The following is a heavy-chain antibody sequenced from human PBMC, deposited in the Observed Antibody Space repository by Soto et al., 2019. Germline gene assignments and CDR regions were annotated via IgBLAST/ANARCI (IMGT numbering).Heavy chain of an antibody. Sequence: EVQLLESGGGLVQPGGSLRLSCAASGFTFSAYAMSWVRQATGKGLEWVSSIHGGGGGTFYADSVKGRFTISRDNSRNTLFLQMNSLRADDTAVYYCARDAVSENGQWDWFDRWGQGTLVT. CDR3: ARDAVSENGQWDWFDR. V-gene: IGHV3-23*01. D-gene: IGHD6-19*01. J-gene: IGHJ5*02. CDR2: IHGGGGGT. CDR1: GFTFSAYA.